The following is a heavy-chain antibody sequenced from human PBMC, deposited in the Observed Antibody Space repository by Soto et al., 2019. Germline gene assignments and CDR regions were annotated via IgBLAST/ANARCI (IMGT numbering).Heavy chain of an antibody. V-gene: IGHV4-59*08. D-gene: IGHD3-22*01. J-gene: IGHJ4*02. CDR2: IYYSGST. CDR3: ARQQPGAGAYDSARGYFDY. CDR1: GGSISSYY. Sequence: QVQLQESGPGLVKPSETLFLTCTVSGGSISSYYWSWIRQPPGKGLEWIGYIYYSGSTNYNPSLKSRVTISVDTSKNQFSLKLSSVTAADTAVYYCARQQPGAGAYDSARGYFDYWGQGTLVTVSS.